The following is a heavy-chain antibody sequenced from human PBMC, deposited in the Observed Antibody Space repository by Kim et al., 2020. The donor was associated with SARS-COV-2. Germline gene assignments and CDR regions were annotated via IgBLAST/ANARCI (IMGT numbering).Heavy chain of an antibody. V-gene: IGHV3-33*01. D-gene: IGHD3-10*01. CDR2: IWYDGSNK. CDR1: GFTFSSYG. Sequence: GGSLRLSCAASGFTFSSYGMHWVRQAPGKGLEWVAVIWYDGSNKYYADSVKGRFTISRDNSKNTLYLQMNSLRAEDTAVYYCARDNYYGSGSYYQFDYWGQGTLVTVSS. CDR3: ARDNYYGSGSYYQFDY. J-gene: IGHJ4*02.